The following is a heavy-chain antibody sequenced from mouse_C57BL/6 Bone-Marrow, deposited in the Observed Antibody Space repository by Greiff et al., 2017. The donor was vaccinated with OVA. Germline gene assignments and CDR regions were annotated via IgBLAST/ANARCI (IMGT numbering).Heavy chain of an antibody. CDR2: IRLKSDNYAT. CDR3: TGEGTGAWFAY. Sequence: EVKLVESGGGLVQPGGSMKLSCVASGFTFSNYWMNWVRQSPEKGLEWVAQIRLKSDNYATHYAESVKGRFTISRDDSKSSVYLQMNNLRAEDTGIYYCTGEGTGAWFAYWGQGTLVTVSA. J-gene: IGHJ3*01. D-gene: IGHD4-1*01. CDR1: GFTFSNYW. V-gene: IGHV6-3*01.